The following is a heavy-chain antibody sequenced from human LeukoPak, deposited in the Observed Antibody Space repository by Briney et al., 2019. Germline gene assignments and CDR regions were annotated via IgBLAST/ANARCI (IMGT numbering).Heavy chain of an antibody. CDR1: GFTFSSYW. CDR3: ARDYYASGTHDF. J-gene: IGHJ4*02. D-gene: IGHD3-10*01. CDR2: IKQDVSAK. V-gene: IGHV3-7*04. Sequence: GGSLRLSCAASGFTFSSYWMTWVRQAPGKGLEWVANIKQDVSAKHYVGSVQGRFTISRDNAKTSLYLQMNSLRAEDTAVYYCARDYYASGTHDFWGQGTLVT.